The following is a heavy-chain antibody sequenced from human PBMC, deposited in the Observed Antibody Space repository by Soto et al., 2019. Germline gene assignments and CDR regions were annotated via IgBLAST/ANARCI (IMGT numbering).Heavy chain of an antibody. Sequence: EVQLLESGGGLVQPGGSLRLSCAASGFTFGNYAMIWVRQAPGKGLEWVSTISGGGDGTYYADSVRGRFTISRENSRNTVYLQMNSLRAEDTAVYYCAKKGLGSLATYCSTGDCHYDFDIWGQGTMVTVSS. J-gene: IGHJ3*02. CDR1: GFTFGNYA. D-gene: IGHD2-15*01. CDR3: AKKGLGSLATYCSTGDCHYDFDI. CDR2: ISGGGDGT. V-gene: IGHV3-23*01.